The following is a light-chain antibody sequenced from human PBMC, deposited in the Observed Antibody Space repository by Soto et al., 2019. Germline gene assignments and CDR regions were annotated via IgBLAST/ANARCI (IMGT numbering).Light chain of an antibody. CDR1: SSDVGGYNY. J-gene: IGLJ2*01. CDR2: GVT. V-gene: IGLV2-11*01. CDR3: CSYAGSDIFI. Sequence: QSVLTQPRSVSGSPGQSVTISCTGTSSDVGGYNYVSWYQRHPGKAPKLIISGVTKRPSGVPDRFSGSKSGNTASLTISGLQAEDEADYDCCSYAGSDIFIFGGGTKLTVL.